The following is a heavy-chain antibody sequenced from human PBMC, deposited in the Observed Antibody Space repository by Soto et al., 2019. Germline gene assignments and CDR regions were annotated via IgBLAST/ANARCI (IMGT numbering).Heavy chain of an antibody. J-gene: IGHJ6*02. CDR2: INTDESST. D-gene: IGHD1-26*01. Sequence: PAESLRPSFRTSGFTFSNSWLHWIRQAPGKGLVWVSRINTDESSTTYAGSVKGRFTISRDNAKNTLYLQMNSLRAEDTAVYYCARGGAQPYYYYAMDVWGQGT. CDR3: ARGGAQPYYYYAMDV. CDR1: GFTFSNSW. V-gene: IGHV3-74*01.